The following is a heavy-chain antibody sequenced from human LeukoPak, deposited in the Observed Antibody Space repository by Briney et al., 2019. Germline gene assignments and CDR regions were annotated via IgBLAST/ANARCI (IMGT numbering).Heavy chain of an antibody. D-gene: IGHD3-9*01. J-gene: IGHJ4*02. CDR1: GFTFSDYY. Sequence: GGSLRLSCAPSGFTFSDYYMSWIRQAPGKGRGWVSYISSSVSTIYYTDSVKGRFTISRDNATNSLYLQMNSLRAEDTAVYYCASSRLVTNSLDYWGQGTLVTVSS. CDR3: ASSRLVTNSLDY. CDR2: ISSSVSTI. V-gene: IGHV3-11*01.